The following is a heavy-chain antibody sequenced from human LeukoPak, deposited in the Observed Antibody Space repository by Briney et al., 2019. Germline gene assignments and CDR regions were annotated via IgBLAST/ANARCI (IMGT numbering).Heavy chain of an antibody. CDR3: ARDQVGRMVGEHY. D-gene: IGHD1-26*01. V-gene: IGHV3-30-3*01. CDR2: ISYDGSNK. CDR1: GFTFSSYA. J-gene: IGHJ4*02. Sequence: GGSLRLSCAASGFTFSSYAMHWVGQAPGKGLEWVAVISYDGSNKYYADSVKGRFTISRDNSKNTLYLQMNSLRAEDTAVYYCARDQVGRMVGEHYWGQGTLVTVSS.